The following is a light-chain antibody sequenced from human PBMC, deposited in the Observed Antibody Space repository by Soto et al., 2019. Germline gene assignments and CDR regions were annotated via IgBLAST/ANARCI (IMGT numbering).Light chain of an antibody. CDR3: STYTSSSIVV. V-gene: IGLV2-14*01. CDR1: SRDVGGYNY. Sequence: QSALTQPASVSGSPGQSITISCTGTSRDVGGYNYVSWYQQHPGKAPKLMIYDVSNRPSGVSNRFSGSKSGNTASLTISGLQAEDEADYYCSTYTSSSIVVFGGGTKLNVL. CDR2: DVS. J-gene: IGLJ2*01.